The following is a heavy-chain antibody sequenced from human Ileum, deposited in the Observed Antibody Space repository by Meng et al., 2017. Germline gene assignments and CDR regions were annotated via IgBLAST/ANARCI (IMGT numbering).Heavy chain of an antibody. Sequence: QVQLVQSGAEVKKPGASVKVSCKASGYTFTNYAVHWVRQAPGQRLEWMGWINAGNGNTKFSQKFQGRVTITRDTSASTAYMELSSLRSEDTAVYYCAREMIKVINLWGRGTLVTVSS. V-gene: IGHV1-3*01. D-gene: IGHD3-16*01. CDR1: GYTFTNYA. J-gene: IGHJ2*01. CDR2: INAGNGNT. CDR3: AREMIKVINL.